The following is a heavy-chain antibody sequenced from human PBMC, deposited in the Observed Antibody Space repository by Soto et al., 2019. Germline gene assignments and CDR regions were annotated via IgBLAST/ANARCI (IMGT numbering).Heavy chain of an antibody. CDR2: TYYRSQWYN. V-gene: IGHV6-1*01. CDR1: GDSVSSNSAA. Sequence: SQTLSLTCAISGDSVSSNSAAWNWIRQSPSRGLEWLGRTYYRSQWYNGYAPFVKSRITINPDTSKNHFSLHLNSVTPEDTAVYYCARERGFLSEAFAIWGRGTMVTVSS. J-gene: IGHJ3*02. D-gene: IGHD2-21*01. CDR3: ARERGFLSEAFAI.